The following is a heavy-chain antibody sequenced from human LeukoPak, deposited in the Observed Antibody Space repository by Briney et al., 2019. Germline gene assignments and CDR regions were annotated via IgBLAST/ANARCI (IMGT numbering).Heavy chain of an antibody. CDR1: GFTFSSNW. D-gene: IGHD6-13*01. Sequence: PGGSLRLSCATSGFTFSSNWMSWVRHVPGRGLDWVANIKPDGSAGYYAASVKGRFTVSRDNAKNSLYLQMNSLGVEDTAVYYCARANNGSWHNWGQGTLVTVSS. CDR3: ARANNGSWHN. CDR2: IKPDGSAG. V-gene: IGHV3-7*01. J-gene: IGHJ4*02.